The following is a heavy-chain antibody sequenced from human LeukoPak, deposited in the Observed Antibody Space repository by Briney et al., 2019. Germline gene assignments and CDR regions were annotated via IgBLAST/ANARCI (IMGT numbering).Heavy chain of an antibody. Sequence: PGGSLRLSCAASGFTFSSYAMSWVRQAPGKGLEWVSAISGSGGSTYYADSVKGRFTISRDNSKNTLYPQMNSLRAEDTAVYYCAKVGVRNYYDSSGYSFPFDYWGQGTLVTVSS. CDR2: ISGSGGST. J-gene: IGHJ4*02. D-gene: IGHD3-22*01. CDR3: AKVGVRNYYDSSGYSFPFDY. CDR1: GFTFSSYA. V-gene: IGHV3-23*01.